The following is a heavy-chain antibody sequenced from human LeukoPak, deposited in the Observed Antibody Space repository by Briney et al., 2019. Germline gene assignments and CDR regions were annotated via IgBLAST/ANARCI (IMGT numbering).Heavy chain of an antibody. J-gene: IGHJ4*02. CDR3: ARNPRGDYDFDY. Sequence: PSETLSHTCTVSGGSISSYYWSWIRQPPGKGLEWIGYIYYSGSTNYNPSLKSRVTISVDTSKNQFSLKLSSVTAADTAVYYCARNPRGDYDFDYWGQGTLVTVSS. CDR2: IYYSGST. V-gene: IGHV4-59*01. CDR1: GGSISSYY. D-gene: IGHD3-3*01.